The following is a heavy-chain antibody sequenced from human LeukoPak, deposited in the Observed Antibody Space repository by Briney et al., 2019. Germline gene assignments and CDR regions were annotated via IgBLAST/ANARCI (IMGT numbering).Heavy chain of an antibody. D-gene: IGHD1-26*01. Sequence: GGSLRLSCAASGFTFSSSGMHRVRQAPGKGLEWVAFIRYDGTSKYYADSVKGRFTISRDNSKNTVYLQMNSLRAEDTAVCYCAKETRGSYSDYWGQGTLVTVSS. CDR2: IRYDGTSK. CDR3: AKETRGSYSDY. CDR1: GFTFSSSG. J-gene: IGHJ4*02. V-gene: IGHV3-30*02.